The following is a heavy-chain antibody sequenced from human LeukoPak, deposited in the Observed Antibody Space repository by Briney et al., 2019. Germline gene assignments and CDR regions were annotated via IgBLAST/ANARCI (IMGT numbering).Heavy chain of an antibody. D-gene: IGHD2-2*02. V-gene: IGHV1-18*01. CDR1: VYTFTSYG. Sequence: ASVKVSCKASVYTFTSYGISWVRQAPGQGLEWMGWISAYNGNTNYAQKLKGRVTMTTDTSTSTAYMELRSLRSDDTAVYYCARARTSDVVVPAAIYPWGQGTLVTVSS. CDR3: ARARTSDVVVPAAIYP. CDR2: ISAYNGNT. J-gene: IGHJ5*02.